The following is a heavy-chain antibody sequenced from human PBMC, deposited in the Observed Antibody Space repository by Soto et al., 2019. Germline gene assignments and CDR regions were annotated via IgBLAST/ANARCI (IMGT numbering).Heavy chain of an antibody. V-gene: IGHV2-26*01. CDR2: IFSDAER. J-gene: IGHJ6*02. D-gene: IGHD4-17*01. CDR3: VRVNADYYQNYYGMDV. Sequence: XGPTLMNPPETLTLTCAVSGFSLITGRMGVSWIRQPPGKALEWLAHIFSDAERSYRTSMESRLTISKDTSGSQVVLTMTNIDPVDTGTYYCVRVNADYYQNYYGMDVWGQGTTVTVSS. CDR1: GFSLITGRMG.